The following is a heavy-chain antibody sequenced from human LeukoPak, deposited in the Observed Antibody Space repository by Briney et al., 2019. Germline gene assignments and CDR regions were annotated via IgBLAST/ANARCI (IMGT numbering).Heavy chain of an antibody. CDR1: GGTFSSYA. CDR3: AGGVSSFLTGYNIDY. J-gene: IGHJ4*02. D-gene: IGHD3-9*01. V-gene: IGHV1-69*06. CDR2: IIPIFGTA. Sequence: GASVKVSCKASGGTFSSYAISWVRQAPGQGLEWMGGIIPIFGTANYAQKFQGRVTITADKSTSTAYMELSSLRSEDTAVYYCAGGVSSFLTGYNIDYWGQGTLVTVSS.